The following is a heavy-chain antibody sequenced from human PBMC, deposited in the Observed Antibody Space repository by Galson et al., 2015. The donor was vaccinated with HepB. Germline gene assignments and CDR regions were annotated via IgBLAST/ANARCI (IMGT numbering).Heavy chain of an antibody. CDR3: ARQNNWNEDLDY. V-gene: IGHV5-51*01. CDR2: IYPDDSDT. CDR1: GYSFITYW. Sequence: QSGAEVKKPGESLKISCKASGYSFITYWIGWVRQMPGKGPEFMGIIYPDDSDTKYSPSFEGHVVISVDKSINTAYLSWTSLKASDTATYFCARQNNWNEDLDYGGQGTLVTVSS. D-gene: IGHD1-20*01. J-gene: IGHJ4*02.